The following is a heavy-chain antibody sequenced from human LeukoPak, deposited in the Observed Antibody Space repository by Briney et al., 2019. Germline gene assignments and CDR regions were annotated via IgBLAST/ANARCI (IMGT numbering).Heavy chain of an antibody. CDR1: GFTFSSYA. V-gene: IGHV3-23*01. J-gene: IGHJ5*02. CDR2: ISGSGGST. D-gene: IGHD6-6*01. CDR3: AKGGRSSAVNWFDP. Sequence: GGSLRLSCAASGFTFSSYAMSWVRQAPAKGLGWVSAISGSGGSTYYADSVKGRFTISRDNSKNTLYLQMNSLRAEDTAVYYCAKGGRSSAVNWFDPWGQGTLVTVSS.